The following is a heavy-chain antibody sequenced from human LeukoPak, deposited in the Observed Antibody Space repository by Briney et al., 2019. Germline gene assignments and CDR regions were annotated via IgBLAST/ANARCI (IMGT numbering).Heavy chain of an antibody. CDR1: GGSISSYY. CDR3: AAGIAVAGNFDY. J-gene: IGHJ4*02. Sequence: SETLSLTCTVSGGSISSYYWSWIRQPPGKGLEWIGYIYYSGSTNYNPSLKSRVTISVDTSKNQFSLKLSSVTATDTAVYYCAAGIAVAGNFDYWGQGTLVTVSS. CDR2: IYYSGST. D-gene: IGHD6-19*01. V-gene: IGHV4-59*01.